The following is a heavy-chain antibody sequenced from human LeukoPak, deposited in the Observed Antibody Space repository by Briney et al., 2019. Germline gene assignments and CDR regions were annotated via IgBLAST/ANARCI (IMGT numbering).Heavy chain of an antibody. CDR2: IIPILGIA. Sequence: GASVKVSCKASGGTFSSYAISWVRQAPGQGLEWMGRIIPILGIANYAQKFQGRVTITADKSTSTAHMELSSLRSEDTAVYYCARAGYSGEGFDYWGQGTLVTVSS. V-gene: IGHV1-69*04. D-gene: IGHD5-12*01. CDR1: GGTFSSYA. J-gene: IGHJ4*02. CDR3: ARAGYSGEGFDY.